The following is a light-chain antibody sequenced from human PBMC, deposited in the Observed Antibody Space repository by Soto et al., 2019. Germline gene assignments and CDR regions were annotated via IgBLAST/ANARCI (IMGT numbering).Light chain of an antibody. CDR1: QGIGSY. CDR2: AAS. Sequence: DIQLTQSPSFLSASVGDRVTITCRASQGIGSYLAWYQQKPGKAPKLLIYAASTLQSGVPSRFSGSGAGTEFTLTISSLQPEDFADYYCQQLNSYLSITFGQGTRLEI. J-gene: IGKJ5*01. V-gene: IGKV1-9*01. CDR3: QQLNSYLSIT.